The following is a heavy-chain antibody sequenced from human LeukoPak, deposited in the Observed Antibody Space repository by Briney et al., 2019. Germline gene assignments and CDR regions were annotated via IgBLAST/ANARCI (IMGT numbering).Heavy chain of an antibody. J-gene: IGHJ4*02. CDR2: VYYSGSA. CDR1: SGSISSYY. V-gene: IGHV4-59*08. CDR3: ARHEMLGQFDY. D-gene: IGHD5-24*01. Sequence: MTSETLSLTCTVSSGSISSYYWSWIRQPPGKGLEWIGYVYYSGSANYNPSLKSRVTISVDTSKNQFSLKLSSVTAADTAVYYCARHEMLGQFDYWGQGTLVTVSS.